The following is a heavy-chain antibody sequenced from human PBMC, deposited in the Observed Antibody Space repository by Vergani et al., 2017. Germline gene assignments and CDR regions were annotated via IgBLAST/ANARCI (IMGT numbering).Heavy chain of an antibody. J-gene: IGHJ4*02. CDR2: INPSGGST. V-gene: IGHV1-46*03. CDR3: ARPHGDILPPDPRRLDY. Sequence: QVLLVQSGAAVKKPGASVRVSCKTSGYTFTNYYIHWVRQAPGQGLEWMGIINPSGGSTTYAQQFQGRLTMTRDTSTSTVYMDLSNLRSEDTAVYYCARPHGDILPPDPRRLDYWGQGTLVTVSS. CDR1: GYTFTNYY.